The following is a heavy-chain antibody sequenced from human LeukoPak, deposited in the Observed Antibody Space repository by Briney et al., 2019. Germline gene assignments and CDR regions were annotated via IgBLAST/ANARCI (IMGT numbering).Heavy chain of an antibody. CDR3: ARDREPYYYDSSGRALDY. J-gene: IGHJ4*02. CDR1: GFTFSSYS. V-gene: IGHV3-48*04. D-gene: IGHD3-22*01. Sequence: GGSLRLSCAASGFTFSSYSMNWVRQAPGKGLEWVSYISSSGSTIYYADSVKGRFTISRDNAKNSLYLQMNSLRAEDTAVYYCARDREPYYYDSSGRALDYWGQGTLVTVSS. CDR2: ISSSGSTI.